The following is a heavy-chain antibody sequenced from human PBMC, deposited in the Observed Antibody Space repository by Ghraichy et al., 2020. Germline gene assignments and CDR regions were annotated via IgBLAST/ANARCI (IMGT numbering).Heavy chain of an antibody. CDR1: GFTFSSYS. D-gene: IGHD1-26*01. CDR3: ASLTLVGATHAFDI. Sequence: GGSPRLSCAASGFTFSSYSMNWVRQAPGKGLEWVSSISSSSSYIYYADSVKGRFTISRDNAKNSLYLQMNSLRAEDTAVYYCASLTLVGATHAFDIWGQGTMVTVSS. CDR2: ISSSSSYI. V-gene: IGHV3-21*01. J-gene: IGHJ3*02.